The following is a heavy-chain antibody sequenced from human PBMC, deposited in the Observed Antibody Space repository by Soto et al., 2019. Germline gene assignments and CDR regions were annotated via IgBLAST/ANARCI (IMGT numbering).Heavy chain of an antibody. Sequence: EVLLLESGGGLVQPGGSLRLSCEASGFSFSSFAMNWVRQAPGKVLEWVSAIGESGARTYYADAVKGRFTISRDNSRNTRYLQLNSVSAEDTAVYYCAKWVELDVWGNGTAVTVSS. CDR1: GFSFSSFA. CDR2: IGESGART. J-gene: IGHJ6*04. CDR3: AKWVELDV. D-gene: IGHD1-26*01. V-gene: IGHV3-23*01.